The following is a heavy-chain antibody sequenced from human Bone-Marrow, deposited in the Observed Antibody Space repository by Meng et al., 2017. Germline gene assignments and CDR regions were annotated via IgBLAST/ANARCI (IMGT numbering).Heavy chain of an antibody. CDR2: ISSSGSTI. J-gene: IGHJ4*02. D-gene: IGHD2-15*01. CDR1: WFTFSSYE. CDR3: ASGSEGYCSGGSCFRVY. Sequence: SLKISCAASWFTFSSYEMNWVRQAPGKGLEWVSYISSSGSTIYYADTVKGRFTIASDNAKNSLYLPMNSLRAEETAVYYCASGSEGYCSGGSCFRVYWGQGTLVTVSS. V-gene: IGHV3-48*03.